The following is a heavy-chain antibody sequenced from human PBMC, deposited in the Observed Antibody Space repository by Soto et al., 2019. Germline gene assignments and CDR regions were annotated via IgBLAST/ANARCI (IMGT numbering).Heavy chain of an antibody. Sequence: SLRLSCAASGFTFSSYAMHWVRQAPGKGLEWVAVISYDGSNKYYADSVKGRFTISRDNSKNTLYLQMNSLRAEDTAVYYCARDTDTAMGKVFGYYYYCGMDVWGQGTTVTVSS. CDR3: ARDTDTAMGKVFGYYYYCGMDV. V-gene: IGHV3-30-3*01. D-gene: IGHD5-18*01. CDR2: ISYDGSNK. CDR1: GFTFSSYA. J-gene: IGHJ6*02.